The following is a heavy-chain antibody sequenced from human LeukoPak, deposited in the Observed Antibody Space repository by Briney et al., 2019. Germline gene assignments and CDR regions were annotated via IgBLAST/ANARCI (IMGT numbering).Heavy chain of an antibody. Sequence: GGSLRLSCAASGFTFSSYGMHWVRQAPGKGLEWVAFIRYDGSNKYYADSVKGRFTISRDNSKNTLYLQMNSLRAEDTAVYYCAKDHQYYYYGSGSYLDYWGQGTLVSVSS. CDR2: IRYDGSNK. CDR1: GFTFSSYG. CDR3: AKDHQYYYYGSGSYLDY. V-gene: IGHV3-30*02. J-gene: IGHJ4*02. D-gene: IGHD3-10*01.